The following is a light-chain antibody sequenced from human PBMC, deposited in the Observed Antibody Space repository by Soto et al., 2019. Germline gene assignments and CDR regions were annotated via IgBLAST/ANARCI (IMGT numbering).Light chain of an antibody. Sequence: QSVLTRPASVSGSPGQSITISCTGTSSDVGAYNYVSWYQQHPGKAPKLVIYEVSNRPSGVSHRFSGSKSDNTASLTISGLQTDDEADYHCSSYTSSRTLVFGTGTKVTVL. CDR2: EVS. CDR1: SSDVGAYNY. V-gene: IGLV2-14*01. CDR3: SSYTSSRTLV. J-gene: IGLJ1*01.